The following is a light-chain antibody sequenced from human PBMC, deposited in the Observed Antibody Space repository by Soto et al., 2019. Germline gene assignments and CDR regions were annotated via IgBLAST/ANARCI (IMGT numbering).Light chain of an antibody. CDR2: DAS. J-gene: IGKJ1*01. V-gene: IGKV3-11*01. Sequence: EIVLTQSPPTLSLSPGEGATPSCRASQSVSSFLAWYQQKPGQAPRLLIFDASNRATGIPARFSGSGSGTDFSLTISSLEPEDFAVYYCQQRSKWPPTFGQGTKVEVK. CDR3: QQRSKWPPT. CDR1: QSVSSF.